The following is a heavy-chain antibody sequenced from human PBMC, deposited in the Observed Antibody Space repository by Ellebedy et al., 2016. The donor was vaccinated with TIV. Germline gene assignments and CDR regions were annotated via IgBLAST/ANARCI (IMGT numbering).Heavy chain of an antibody. V-gene: IGHV3-30*02. CDR2: IRDDGSNK. Sequence: GGSLRLSCAASGFTFNNYGMHWVRQGPGKGLEWVAYIRDDGSNKYYADSVKGRFTISRDNSKNTLYLQMNSLRPGDTAIYYCAKGRAVAADYWGQGTLVTVSS. CDR1: GFTFNNYG. J-gene: IGHJ4*02. D-gene: IGHD6-19*01. CDR3: AKGRAVAADY.